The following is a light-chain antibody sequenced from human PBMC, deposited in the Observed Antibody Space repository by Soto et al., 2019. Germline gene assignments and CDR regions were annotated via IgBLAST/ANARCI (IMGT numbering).Light chain of an antibody. V-gene: IGKV3-11*01. CDR1: QSVVSY. CDR3: QQRYKWPPIT. CDR2: DTS. Sequence: EFVLTQSPATLSLSPGERATLSCRASQSVVSYLAWYQQKPGQAPRLLIYDTSNRATGIPARFSGSGSGTDFTLTISSLEPEDFAVYYCQQRYKWPPITFGQGTRLEIK. J-gene: IGKJ5*01.